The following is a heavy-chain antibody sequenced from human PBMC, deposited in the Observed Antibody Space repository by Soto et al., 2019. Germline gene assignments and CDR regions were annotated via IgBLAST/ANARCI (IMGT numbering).Heavy chain of an antibody. Sequence: SETLSLTCTVSGASIRNYYWSWIRQPAGRGLEWIGRFYTSGSPNYNPSLKSRVTMSVDTSKNQFSLKLNYVTAADTAVYFCARDSAGCTGGICYADNYFGMDVWGQGTTVTVSS. D-gene: IGHD2-2*01. J-gene: IGHJ6*02. V-gene: IGHV4-4*07. CDR3: ARDSAGCTGGICYADNYFGMDV. CDR1: GASIRNYY. CDR2: FYTSGSP.